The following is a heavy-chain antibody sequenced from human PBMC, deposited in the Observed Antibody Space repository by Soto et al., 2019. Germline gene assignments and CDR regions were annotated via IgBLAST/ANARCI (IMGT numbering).Heavy chain of an antibody. CDR3: ARGLWFGELFQARYFDY. Sequence: SETLSLTCAVYGGSFSGYYWSWIRQPPGKGLEWIGEINHSGSTNYNPSLKSRVTISVDTSKNQFSLKLSSVTAADTAVYYCARGLWFGELFQARYFDYWGQGTLVTVSS. CDR2: INHSGST. J-gene: IGHJ4*02. V-gene: IGHV4-34*01. CDR1: GGSFSGYY. D-gene: IGHD3-10*01.